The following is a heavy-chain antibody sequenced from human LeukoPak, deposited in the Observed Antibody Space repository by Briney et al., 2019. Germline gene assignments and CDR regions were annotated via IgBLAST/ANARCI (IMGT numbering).Heavy chain of an antibody. D-gene: IGHD3-16*01. J-gene: IGHJ4*02. V-gene: IGHV6-1*01. CDR2: TYYRSKWYN. Sequence: SQTLSLTCAISGDGVSSNIAAWNWIRQSPSRDPEWLGRTYYRSKWYNDYAVSMRSRITINPDTSKNQFSLQLNSVTPEDTAVYYCARATRGAYLFDYWGQGSLVTVSS. CDR3: ARATRGAYLFDY. CDR1: GDGVSSNIAA.